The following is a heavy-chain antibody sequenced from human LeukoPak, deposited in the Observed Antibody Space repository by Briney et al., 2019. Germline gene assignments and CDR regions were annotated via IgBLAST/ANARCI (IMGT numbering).Heavy chain of an antibody. J-gene: IGHJ6*02. CDR3: ARGPYYYYGMDV. Sequence: PGGSLRLSCAASGFTVSSNYMSWVRQAPGKGLEWVSVICSGGSTYYADSVKGRFTISRDNSKNTLYLQMNSLRAEDTAVYYCARGPYYYYGMDVWGQGTTVTVSS. CDR1: GFTVSSNY. V-gene: IGHV3-53*01. CDR2: ICSGGST.